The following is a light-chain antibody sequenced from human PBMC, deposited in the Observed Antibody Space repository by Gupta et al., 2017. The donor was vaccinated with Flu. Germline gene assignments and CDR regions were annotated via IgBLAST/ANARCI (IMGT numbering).Light chain of an antibody. J-gene: IGKJ2*01. CDR3: QQCYGTPYT. CDR2: AAS. Sequence: DIQMTQSPSSLSASVGDTVTITCRASESITTYLNWYQQKAGKAPKFLISAASTLQSGVPSRFSGSGSGTDFTLTITTLQPEDSATYYCQQCYGTPYTFGQGTKMEIK. V-gene: IGKV1-39*01. CDR1: ESITTY.